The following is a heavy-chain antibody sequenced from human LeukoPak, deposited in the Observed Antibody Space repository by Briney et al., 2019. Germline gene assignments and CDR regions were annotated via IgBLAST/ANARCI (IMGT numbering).Heavy chain of an antibody. CDR2: ISGSGGST. Sequence: GGSLRLSCAASEFTFSSYAMSWVRQAPGKGLEWVSAISGSGGSTYYADSVKGRFTISRDNSKNTLYLQMNSLRAEDTAVYYCAKRDYDSSGYYSDFDYWGQGTLVTVSS. D-gene: IGHD3-22*01. CDR1: EFTFSSYA. CDR3: AKRDYDSSGYYSDFDY. J-gene: IGHJ4*02. V-gene: IGHV3-23*01.